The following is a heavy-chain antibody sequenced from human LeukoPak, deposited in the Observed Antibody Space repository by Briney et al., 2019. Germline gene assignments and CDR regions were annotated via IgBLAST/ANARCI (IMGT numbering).Heavy chain of an antibody. CDR1: GGSISSYY. Sequence: PSETLSLTCTVSGGSISSYYWSWIRQPPGKGLEWIGYIYYSGSTNYNPSLKSRVTISVDTSKNQFSLKLSSVTAADTAVYYCARGKHDYDFWSGSPHYYFDYWGQGTLVTVSS. CDR3: ARGKHDYDFWSGSPHYYFDY. D-gene: IGHD3-3*01. J-gene: IGHJ4*02. V-gene: IGHV4-59*01. CDR2: IYYSGST.